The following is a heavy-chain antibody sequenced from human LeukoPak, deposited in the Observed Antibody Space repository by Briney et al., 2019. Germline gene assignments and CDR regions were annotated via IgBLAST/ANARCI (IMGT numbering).Heavy chain of an antibody. CDR2: INEDGSTT. J-gene: IGHJ4*02. CDR3: VRDLGGRSGH. CDR1: GFTFSSNW. D-gene: IGHD1-26*01. Sequence: GGSLRHSCAASGFTFSSNWMHWVRQAPGKGLVWVSRINEDGSTTNYADSVKGRSTIFRDNAKNTLYLQMNSLRAEDTAVYYCVRDLGGRSGHWGQGTLVTVSS. V-gene: IGHV3-74*01.